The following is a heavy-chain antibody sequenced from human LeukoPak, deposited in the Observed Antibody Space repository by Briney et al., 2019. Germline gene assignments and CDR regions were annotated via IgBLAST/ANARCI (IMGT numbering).Heavy chain of an antibody. CDR3: AREDLTGNAFDI. J-gene: IGHJ3*02. CDR1: GFTFSSYG. V-gene: IGHV3-33*01. Sequence: GGSLRLSCAASGFTFSSYGMHWVRQAPGKGLEWVAVIWYDGSNKYYADSVKGRFTISRDNSKNTLYLQMNSLRAEDTAVYYCAREDLTGNAFDIWGQGTMVTVSS. CDR2: IWYDGSNK.